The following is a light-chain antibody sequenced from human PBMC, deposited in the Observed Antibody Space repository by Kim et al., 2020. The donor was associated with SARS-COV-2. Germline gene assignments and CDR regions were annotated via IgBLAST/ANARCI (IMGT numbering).Light chain of an antibody. J-gene: IGLJ3*02. CDR2: QDN. V-gene: IGLV3-1*01. CDR3: QAWDSSTVV. Sequence: GSPGQTASIPCSGDKLGDKYVDWYQQKPGQSPVVVIYQDNKRPSGIPERFSGSNSENTATLTISGTQAMDEADYYCQAWDSSTVVFGGGTQLTVL. CDR1: KLGDKY.